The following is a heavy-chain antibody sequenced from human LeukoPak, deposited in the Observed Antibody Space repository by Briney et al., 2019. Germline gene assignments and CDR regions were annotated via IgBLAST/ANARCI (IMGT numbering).Heavy chain of an antibody. CDR3: AKDREGRGYNYGTYFDY. CDR1: GLTFSSFG. CDR2: ISFDGSEI. J-gene: IGHJ4*02. V-gene: IGHV3-30*18. Sequence: GGSLRLSCAASGLTFSSFGMHGVRQAPGKGLEGLASISFDGSEIYYGNSVKVRFTISRDNSKNTLFLQMNSLRADDTAVYLCAKDREGRGYNYGTYFDYWGRGTLVTVSS. D-gene: IGHD5-18*01.